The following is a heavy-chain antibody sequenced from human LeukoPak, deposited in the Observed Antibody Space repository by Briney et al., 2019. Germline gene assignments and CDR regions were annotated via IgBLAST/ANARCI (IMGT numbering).Heavy chain of an antibody. Sequence: GGSLRLSCAASGFILSSYWMSWVRQAPGKGLEWVANIKQDGSEKHYVDSVKGRFTISRDNAKNSLYLQMNSLRAEDTGVYYCARYSGNPASFEYWGQGTLVTVST. D-gene: IGHD1-26*01. J-gene: IGHJ4*02. CDR2: IKQDGSEK. CDR3: ARYSGNPASFEY. V-gene: IGHV3-7*01. CDR1: GFILSSYW.